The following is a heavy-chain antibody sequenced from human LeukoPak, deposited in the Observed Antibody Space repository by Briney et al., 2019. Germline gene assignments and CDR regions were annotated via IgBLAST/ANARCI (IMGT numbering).Heavy chain of an antibody. CDR2: MYYSGST. V-gene: IGHV4-59*01. CDR1: GDSISSYY. CDR3: ARESYYGSGSEGYFAY. J-gene: IGHJ4*02. D-gene: IGHD3-10*01. Sequence: SETLSLTCTVSGDSISSYYWSWIRQPPGKGLEWIGNMYYSGSTNYNPSLKSRVTISVNTSKNQFSLKLSSVTAADTAVYYCARESYYGSGSEGYFAYWGQGTLVTVSS.